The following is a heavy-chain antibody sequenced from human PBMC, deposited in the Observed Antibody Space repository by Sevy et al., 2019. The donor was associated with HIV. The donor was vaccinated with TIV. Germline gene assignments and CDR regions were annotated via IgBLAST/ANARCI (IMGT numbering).Heavy chain of an antibody. CDR2: ITISGGTT. V-gene: IGHV3-23*01. Sequence: GGSLRLSCAASGFTFSNYAMSWVRQAPGKGLEWVSVITISGGTTYYADSVKGRFTISGDSSKNTLYLQMNSLRAEDTAVYYGAKDRVSGTYYTGDFDYWGQGTLVTVSS. J-gene: IGHJ4*02. D-gene: IGHD3-10*01. CDR1: GFTFSNYA. CDR3: AKDRVSGTYYTGDFDY.